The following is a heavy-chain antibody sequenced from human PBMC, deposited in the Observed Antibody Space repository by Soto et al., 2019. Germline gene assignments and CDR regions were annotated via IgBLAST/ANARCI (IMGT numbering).Heavy chain of an antibody. J-gene: IGHJ6*02. Sequence: QLQLQESVPGLVKPSQTLSLICTVSGGSISNDGYYWSWIRQHPGKGLEWIGYIFYSGTTYYNPSLKSRITMSVDTSNNQFSLKLHSLTAADTAVYYCVGDHVVTAHYYGMDVWGQGTTVTISS. V-gene: IGHV4-31*03. CDR1: GGSISNDGYY. D-gene: IGHD2-15*01. CDR2: IFYSGTT. CDR3: VGDHVVTAHYYGMDV.